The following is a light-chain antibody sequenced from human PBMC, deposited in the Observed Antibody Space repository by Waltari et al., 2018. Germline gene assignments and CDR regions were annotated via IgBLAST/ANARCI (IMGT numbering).Light chain of an antibody. J-gene: IGKJ1*01. CDR3: QHYVRLPVS. CDR1: QSVGKF. CDR2: DAS. Sequence: EIVLTQSPGTLSLSPGERATPSCRASQSVGKFLACYQQKPGQAPRLLIYDASIRATGLPDRFSGSGSGTDFSLTISRLEPEDFALYYCQHYVRLPVSFGQGTKVGIK. V-gene: IGKV3-20*01.